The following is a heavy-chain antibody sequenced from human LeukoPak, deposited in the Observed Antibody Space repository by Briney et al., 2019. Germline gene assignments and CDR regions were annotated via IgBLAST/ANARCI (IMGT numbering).Heavy chain of an antibody. CDR3: AKGRYYDTSGYPIAS. J-gene: IGHJ4*02. CDR2: IRYDGNIK. Sequence: GGSLRLSCAASGFTFSSYDMHWVRQAPGKGLEWVAFIRYDGNIKYFADSVKGRFTISRDTSKNTLYLQMNSLRAEDTAVYYCAKGRYYDTSGYPIASWGKGTLVTASS. D-gene: IGHD3-22*01. CDR1: GFTFSSYD. V-gene: IGHV3-30*02.